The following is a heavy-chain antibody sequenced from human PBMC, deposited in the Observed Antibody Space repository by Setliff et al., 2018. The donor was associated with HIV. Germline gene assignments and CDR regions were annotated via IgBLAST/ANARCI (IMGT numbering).Heavy chain of an antibody. Sequence: ASVKVSCKGSGDTFTTYVVSWVRQAPGQGLEWMGGRSPIFSTTNYAQKFQGRVTITADESTSRAYMELSSLRSEDTAVYYCAITSRGYSLQRGGAFDIWGQGTLVTVSS. J-gene: IGHJ3*02. V-gene: IGHV1-69*13. CDR1: GDTFTTYV. D-gene: IGHD3-22*01. CDR2: RSPIFSTT. CDR3: AITSRGYSLQRGGAFDI.